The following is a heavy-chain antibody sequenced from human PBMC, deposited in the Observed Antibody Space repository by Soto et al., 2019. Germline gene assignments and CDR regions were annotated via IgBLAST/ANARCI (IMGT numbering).Heavy chain of an antibody. J-gene: IGHJ4*02. CDR3: ARGGRDGDYFFDY. CDR2: INHSGST. V-gene: IGHV4-34*01. CDR1: GGPFSGYF. Sequence: TLSVTCAVYGGPFSGYFWSWVRPPPGKGLEWIGEINHSGSTNYNPSLKSRVTISVDTSKNQFSLKLSSVTAADTAVYYCARGGRDGDYFFDYWGQGTLVTVSS. D-gene: IGHD4-17*01.